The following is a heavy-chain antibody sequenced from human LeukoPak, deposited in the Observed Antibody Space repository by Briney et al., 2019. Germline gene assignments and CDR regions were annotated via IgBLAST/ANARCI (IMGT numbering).Heavy chain of an antibody. Sequence: GESLKISCKGSGYSFTSYCIGWVRQMPGKGLEWMGIIYPGDSDTRYSPSFQGQVTISADKSISTAYLQWSSLKASDTAMYYCAREGTYYYGSGSYYNSSDPNWFDPWGQGTLVTVSS. D-gene: IGHD3-10*01. J-gene: IGHJ5*02. V-gene: IGHV5-51*01. CDR2: IYPGDSDT. CDR1: GYSFTSYC. CDR3: AREGTYYYGSGSYYNSSDPNWFDP.